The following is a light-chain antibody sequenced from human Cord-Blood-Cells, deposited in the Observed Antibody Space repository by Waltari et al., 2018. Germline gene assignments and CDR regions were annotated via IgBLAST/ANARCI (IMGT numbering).Light chain of an antibody. Sequence: IVLTQSPATLSLSPGERATLSCRASQSVSSYLAWYQQKPGQAPRLHIYDASNRATGIPARFSGSGSGTDFTLTISSLEPEDFAVYYCQQRSNPITFGQGTRLEIK. CDR2: DAS. CDR3: QQRSNPIT. V-gene: IGKV3-11*01. CDR1: QSVSSY. J-gene: IGKJ5*01.